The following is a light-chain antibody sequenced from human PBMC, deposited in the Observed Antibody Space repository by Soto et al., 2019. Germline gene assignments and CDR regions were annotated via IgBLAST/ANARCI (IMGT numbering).Light chain of an antibody. Sequence: LSASVGDRVTITYRASQGISSNLAWYQQKPGKAPKLLIYAASTLQSGVPSRFSGSGSGTEFTLTISSLQPEDFATYYCQQFNSYPTTFGQGTRLEIK. CDR3: QQFNSYPTT. J-gene: IGKJ5*01. CDR1: QGISSN. CDR2: AAS. V-gene: IGKV1-9*01.